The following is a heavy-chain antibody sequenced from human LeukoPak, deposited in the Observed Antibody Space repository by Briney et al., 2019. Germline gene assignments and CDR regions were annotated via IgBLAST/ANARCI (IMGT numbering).Heavy chain of an antibody. D-gene: IGHD6-6*01. CDR3: ARDESSSSLRPHWFEP. CDR2: IYYSGRT. CDR1: GGSISRYY. Sequence: SETLSLTCTVSGGSISRYYGSWIRQPPGKGLEWVGYIYYSGRTNYNPSLKSRVTISVDTSKNQFSLKLSSVTAADTAVYYCARDESSSSLRPHWFEPWGERTLVTVSS. J-gene: IGHJ5*02. V-gene: IGHV4-59*01.